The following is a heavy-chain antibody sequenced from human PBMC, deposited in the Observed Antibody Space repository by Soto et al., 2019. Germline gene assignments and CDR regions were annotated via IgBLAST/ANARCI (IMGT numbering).Heavy chain of an antibody. CDR1: GFTFSSYG. V-gene: IGHV3-33*01. CDR2: IWYDGSNK. D-gene: IGHD1-26*01. Sequence: QVQLVESGGGVVQPGRSLRLSCAASGFTFSSYGMHWVRQAPGKGLEWVAVIWYDGSNKYYADSVKGRFTISRDNSKNTLYLQMNSLRAEDTAVYYCAREASGSWTFDYWGQGTLVTVSS. J-gene: IGHJ4*02. CDR3: AREASGSWTFDY.